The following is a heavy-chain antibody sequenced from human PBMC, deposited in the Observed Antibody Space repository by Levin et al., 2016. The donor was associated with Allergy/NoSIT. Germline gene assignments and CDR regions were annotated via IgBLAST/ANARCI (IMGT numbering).Heavy chain of an antibody. CDR3: ARDKIYGSGSSY. J-gene: IGHJ4*02. CDR2: ISTSGSTI. Sequence: GGSLRLSCAASGFTFSTYEMNWVRQAPGKGLEWVSYISTSGSTIYYADSVKGRFTISRDNAKNSLYLQMNSLRAEDTAVYYCARDKIYGSGSSYWGQGTLVTVSS. V-gene: IGHV3-48*03. D-gene: IGHD3-10*01. CDR1: GFTFSTYE.